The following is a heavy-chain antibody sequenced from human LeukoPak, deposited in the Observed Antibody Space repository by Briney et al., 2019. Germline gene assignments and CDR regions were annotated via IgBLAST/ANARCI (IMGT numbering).Heavy chain of an antibody. V-gene: IGHV4-34*01. Sequence: PSETLSLTCAVYGGSFSGYYWSWIRQPPGKGPEWIGEINHSGSTNYNPSLKSRVTISVDTSKNQFSLKLSSVTAADTAVYYCARGFGTQGYELGYYFDYWGQGTLVTVSS. CDR2: INHSGST. J-gene: IGHJ4*02. CDR3: ARGFGTQGYELGYYFDY. D-gene: IGHD5-12*01. CDR1: GGSFSGYY.